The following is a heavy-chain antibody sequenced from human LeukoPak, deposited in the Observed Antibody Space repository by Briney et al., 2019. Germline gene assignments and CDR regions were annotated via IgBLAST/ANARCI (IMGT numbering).Heavy chain of an antibody. CDR2: IIPILGIA. J-gene: IGHJ3*02. CDR1: GYTFTSYG. CDR3: ARDQRAIVGATNAVYAFDI. Sequence: SVKVSCKASGYTFTSYGISWVRQAPGQGLEWMGRIIPILGIANYAQKFQGRVTITADKSTSTAYMELSSLRSEDTAVYYCARDQRAIVGATNAVYAFDIWGQGTMVTVSS. D-gene: IGHD1-26*01. V-gene: IGHV1-69*04.